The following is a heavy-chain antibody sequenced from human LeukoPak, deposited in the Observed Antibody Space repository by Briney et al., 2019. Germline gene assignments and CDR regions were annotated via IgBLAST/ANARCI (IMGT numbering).Heavy chain of an antibody. CDR1: GFAFSIYW. J-gene: IGHJ4*02. CDR2: IKEDGSVI. V-gene: IGHV3-7*01. CDR3: ARGSGRQQLEQNY. Sequence: GGSLRLSCVASGFAFSIYWMSWVRQAPGRGPEWLAIIKEDGSVIWDVESVRGRFTISRDNAKNSVYLEMNSLRAEDTAVYYCARGSGRQQLEQNYWGQGNLVTVSS. D-gene: IGHD6-13*01.